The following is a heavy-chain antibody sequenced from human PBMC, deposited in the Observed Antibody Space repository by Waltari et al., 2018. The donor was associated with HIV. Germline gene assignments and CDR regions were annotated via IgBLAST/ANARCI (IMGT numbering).Heavy chain of an antibody. J-gene: IGHJ4*02. Sequence: QVQLVQSGAEVKKPGASVKVSCKASGYSFTDYHMHWVRQAPGQGLEWMGRINPNSGGTNYAQKLQGRVTMTRDTSISTAYMDLSSLRSDDTAVYFCATGRGVVNYWGQGTLVTVSS. CDR2: INPNSGGT. CDR1: GYSFTDYH. CDR3: ATGRGVVNY. D-gene: IGHD3-10*01. V-gene: IGHV1-2*06.